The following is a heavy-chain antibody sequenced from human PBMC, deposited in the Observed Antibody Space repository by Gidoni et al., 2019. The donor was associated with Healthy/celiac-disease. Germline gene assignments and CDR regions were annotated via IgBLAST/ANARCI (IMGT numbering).Heavy chain of an antibody. Sequence: QVQLQEPGPGLAKPPETLSLTCIVSGGSICTYYWSWIRQPPGKGLEWIGYIYYSGSTNYTPSLKSRVTISVDTSKNQFSLKLSSVTAADTAVYYCARGTYDFWSGYVDYYYYMDVWGKGTTVTVSS. D-gene: IGHD3-3*01. CDR1: GGSICTYY. V-gene: IGHV4-59*01. J-gene: IGHJ6*03. CDR3: ARGTYDFWSGYVDYYYYMDV. CDR2: IYYSGST.